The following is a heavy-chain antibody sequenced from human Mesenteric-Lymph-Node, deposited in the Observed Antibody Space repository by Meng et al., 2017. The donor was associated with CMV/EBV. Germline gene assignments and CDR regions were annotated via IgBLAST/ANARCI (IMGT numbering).Heavy chain of an antibody. CDR1: GFTFSSYS. Sequence: GESLKISCAASGFTFSSYSMNWVRQAPGKGLEWVSSISSSSSYIYYADSVKGRFTISRDNAKNTLYLEMNSLRVGDTAVYYCASSMQFDMDAFDMWGQGTMVTVSS. D-gene: IGHD2-15*01. CDR2: ISSSSSYI. CDR3: ASSMQFDMDAFDM. J-gene: IGHJ3*02. V-gene: IGHV3-21*01.